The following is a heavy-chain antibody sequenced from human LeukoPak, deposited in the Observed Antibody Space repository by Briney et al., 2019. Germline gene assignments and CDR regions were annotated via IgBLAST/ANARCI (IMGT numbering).Heavy chain of an antibody. CDR2: IYHSGST. CDR3: ARRHSDSSSWSWYFDL. CDR1: GGSISSSNW. D-gene: IGHD6-13*01. V-gene: IGHV4-4*02. Sequence: KPSGTLSLTCAVSGGSISSSNWWSWVRQPPGKGLEWIGEIYHSGSTNYNPSLKSRVTISVDKSKNQFSLKLSSVTAADTAVYYCARRHSDSSSWSWYFDLWGRGTLVTVSS. J-gene: IGHJ2*01.